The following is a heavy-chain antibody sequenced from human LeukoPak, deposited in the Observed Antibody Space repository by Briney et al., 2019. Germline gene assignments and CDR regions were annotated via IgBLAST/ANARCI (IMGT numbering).Heavy chain of an antibody. V-gene: IGHV3-49*03. CDR3: TRAESVILFAFWLDY. Sequence: GGSLRLSCTASGFTFGDYAMSWFRQAPGKGLEWVGFIRSKAYGGTTEYAASVKGRFTISRDDSKSIAYLQMNSLKTEDTAVYYCTRAESVILFAFWLDYWGQGTLVTVSS. D-gene: IGHD3-16*01. CDR1: GFTFGDYA. J-gene: IGHJ4*02. CDR2: IRSKAYGGTT.